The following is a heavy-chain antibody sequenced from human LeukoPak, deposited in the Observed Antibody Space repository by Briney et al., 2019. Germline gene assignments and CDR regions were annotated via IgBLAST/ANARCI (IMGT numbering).Heavy chain of an antibody. V-gene: IGHV4-61*08. CDR2: IYYSGST. Sequence: PSETLSLTCTVSGGSISSGGYYWSWIRQHPGKGLEWIGCIYYSGSTNYNPSLKSRVSISIDTSKNQFSLKLSSVTAADTAVYYCARANSGTYSSPWDYWGQGTLVTVSS. D-gene: IGHD1-26*01. CDR1: GGSISSGGYY. J-gene: IGHJ4*02. CDR3: ARANSGTYSSPWDY.